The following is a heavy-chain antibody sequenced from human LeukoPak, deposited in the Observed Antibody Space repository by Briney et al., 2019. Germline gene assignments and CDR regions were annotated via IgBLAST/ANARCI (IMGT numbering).Heavy chain of an antibody. CDR3: AREVGYSSSWTRFDY. CDR2: IKQDGSEK. J-gene: IGHJ4*02. V-gene: IGHV3-7*01. Sequence: GGSLRLSCAASGFTFSSYWMSWVRQAPGKGLEWVANIKQDGSEKYYVDSVKGRFTISRDNAKNSLYLQMNSLRAEDTAVYYCAREVGYSSSWTRFDYWGQGTLVTVSS. D-gene: IGHD6-13*01. CDR1: GFTFSSYW.